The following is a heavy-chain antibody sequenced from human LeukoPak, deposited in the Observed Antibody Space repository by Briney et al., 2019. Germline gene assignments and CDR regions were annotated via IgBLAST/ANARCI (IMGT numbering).Heavy chain of an antibody. V-gene: IGHV4-59*08. Sequence: SETLSLTCTVSGGSIRSYYWSWIRQPPGKGLEWIGYIYYRGSTNYNPSLKSRVTMSVDTSKNQFSLKLTSVTAADTAVYYCARLYENYYYGMDVWGQGTTVTVSS. J-gene: IGHJ6*02. D-gene: IGHD5/OR15-5a*01. CDR3: ARLYENYYYGMDV. CDR2: IYYRGST. CDR1: GGSIRSYY.